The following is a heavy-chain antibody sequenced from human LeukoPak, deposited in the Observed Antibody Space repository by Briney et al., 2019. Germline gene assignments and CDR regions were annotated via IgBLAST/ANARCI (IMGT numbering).Heavy chain of an antibody. Sequence: ASVKVSCKASGYTFTSYGISWVRQAPGQGLEWMGWISAYNGNTNYAQKLQGRVTMTTDTSTSTAYMELRSLRSDDTAVYYCARATAAGKYYYYGMDVWGQGTTVTVSS. CDR1: GYTFTSYG. CDR2: ISAYNGNT. V-gene: IGHV1-18*01. D-gene: IGHD6-13*01. J-gene: IGHJ6*02. CDR3: ARATAAGKYYYYGMDV.